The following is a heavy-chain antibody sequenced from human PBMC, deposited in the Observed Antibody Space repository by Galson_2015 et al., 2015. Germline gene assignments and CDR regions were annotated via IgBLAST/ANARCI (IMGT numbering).Heavy chain of an antibody. J-gene: IGHJ4*02. V-gene: IGHV1-3*01. CDR1: GYTFTSYA. Sequence: QSGAEVKKPGESLKISCKASGYTFTSYAMHWVRQAPGQRLEWMGWINAGNGNTKYSQKFQGRVTITRDTSASTAYMELSSLRSEDTAVYYCARSGMPPPYYFDYWGQGTLVTVSS. CDR3: ARSGMPPPYYFDY. CDR2: INAGNGNT. D-gene: IGHD2-2*01.